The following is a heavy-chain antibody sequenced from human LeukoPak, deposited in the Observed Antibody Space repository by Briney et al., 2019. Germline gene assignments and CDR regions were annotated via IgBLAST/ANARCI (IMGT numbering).Heavy chain of an antibody. CDR1: GFTFSDYY. V-gene: IGHV3-11*04. Sequence: GSLRLSCAASGFTFSDYYMSWIRQAPGKGLEWVSYISSSGSTIYYADSVKGRFTISRDNAKNSLYLQMNSLRAEDTAVYYCARGPFFDVGSSWYHFDYWGQGTLVTVSS. CDR3: ARGPFFDVGSSWYHFDY. CDR2: ISSSGSTI. J-gene: IGHJ4*02. D-gene: IGHD6-13*01.